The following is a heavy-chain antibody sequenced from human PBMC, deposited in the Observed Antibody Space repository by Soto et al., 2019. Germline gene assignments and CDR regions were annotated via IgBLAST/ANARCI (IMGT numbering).Heavy chain of an antibody. J-gene: IGHJ6*02. Sequence: SVKVSCKASGGTFSSYAISWVRQAPGQGLEWMGGIIPIFGTANYAQKFQGRVTITADESTSTAYMELSSLRSEDTAVYYCARDRGAAAGYYYYGMDVWGQGSTVTVSS. CDR3: ARDRGAAAGYYYYGMDV. D-gene: IGHD6-13*01. CDR1: GGTFSSYA. V-gene: IGHV1-69*13. CDR2: IIPIFGTA.